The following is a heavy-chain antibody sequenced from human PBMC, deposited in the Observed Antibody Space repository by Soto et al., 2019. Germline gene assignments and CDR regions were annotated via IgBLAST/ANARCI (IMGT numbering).Heavy chain of an antibody. CDR3: AKNTYYYDSSAQYYGMDV. D-gene: IGHD3-22*01. CDR1: GFTFSNYW. J-gene: IGHJ6*02. V-gene: IGHV3-74*01. CDR2: INSDGSST. Sequence: GSLRLSCAASGFTFSNYWMHWVRQAPGKGLEWVSRINSDGSSTDYADSVKGRFTISRDNAKNTLFLQMNSLRTEDTALYYCAKNTYYYDSSAQYYGMDVWGQGTTVTVSS.